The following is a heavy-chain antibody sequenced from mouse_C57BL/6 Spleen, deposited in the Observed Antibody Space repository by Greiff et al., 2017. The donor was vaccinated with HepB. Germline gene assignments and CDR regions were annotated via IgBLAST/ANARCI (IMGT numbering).Heavy chain of an antibody. Sequence: VQLQQSGAELVRPGASVTLSCKASGYTFTDYEMHWVKQTPVHGLEWIGAIDPETGGTAYSQKFKGKAILTADKSSSTAYMEFRSLTSEDSAVYYCTRSRGWYFDVWGTGTTVTVSS. J-gene: IGHJ1*03. CDR1: GYTFTDYE. CDR3: TRSRGWYFDV. CDR2: IDPETGGT. V-gene: IGHV1-15*01.